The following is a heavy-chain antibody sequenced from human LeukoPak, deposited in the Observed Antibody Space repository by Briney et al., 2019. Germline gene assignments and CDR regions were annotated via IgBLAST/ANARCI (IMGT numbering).Heavy chain of an antibody. CDR1: GFTFSSYS. V-gene: IGHV3-48*04. J-gene: IGHJ4*02. Sequence: GGSPRLSCAASGFTFSSYSMNWVRQAPGKGLEWVSYISSSNSTIYYADSVKGRFTISRDNAKNSLYLQMNSLRAEDTAVYYCARDYSVAGTDYFDYWGQGTLVTVSS. CDR2: ISSSNSTI. CDR3: ARDYSVAGTDYFDY. D-gene: IGHD6-19*01.